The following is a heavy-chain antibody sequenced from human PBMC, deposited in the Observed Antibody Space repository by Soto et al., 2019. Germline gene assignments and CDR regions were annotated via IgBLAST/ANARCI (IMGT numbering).Heavy chain of an antibody. V-gene: IGHV2-5*02. J-gene: IGHJ4*02. Sequence: QITLKESGPTLVKPTQTLTLTCTFSGFSLSTSGVGVGWIRQPPGKALEWLALIYWDDDKRYSPSLKSRLTITKDTSKNHVVLTMTNMDPVDIATYFCAHITRSSYVMWNWGQGTLGTVSS. D-gene: IGHD6-6*01. CDR3: AHITRSSYVMWN. CDR1: GFSLSTSGVG. CDR2: IYWDDDK.